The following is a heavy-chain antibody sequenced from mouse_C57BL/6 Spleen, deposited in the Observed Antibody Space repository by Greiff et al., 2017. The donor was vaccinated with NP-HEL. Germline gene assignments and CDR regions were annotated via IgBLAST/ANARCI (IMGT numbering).Heavy chain of an antibody. CDR3: ARGGYSNFDY. CDR1: GYTFTSYW. CDR2: IYPGSGST. V-gene: IGHV1-55*01. Sequence: VKLVESGAELVKPGASVKMSCKASGYTFTSYWITWVKQRPGQGLEWIGDIYPGSGSTNYNEKFKSKATLTVDTSSSTAYMQLSSLTSEDSAVYYCARGGYSNFDYWGQGTTLTVSS. D-gene: IGHD2-5*01. J-gene: IGHJ2*01.